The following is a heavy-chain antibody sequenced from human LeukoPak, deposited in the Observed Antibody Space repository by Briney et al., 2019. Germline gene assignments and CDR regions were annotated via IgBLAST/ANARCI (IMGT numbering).Heavy chain of an antibody. CDR3: ARVPFPYCSGGSCYGGNWFDP. D-gene: IGHD2-15*01. J-gene: IGHJ5*02. Sequence: ASVKVSCKASGDTFTGYYMHWVRQAPGQGLEWMGWINPNSGGTNYAQKFQGRVTTTRDTSISTAYMELSRLRSDDTAVYYCARVPFPYCSGGSCYGGNWFDPWGQGTLVTVSS. CDR2: INPNSGGT. V-gene: IGHV1-2*02. CDR1: GDTFTGYY.